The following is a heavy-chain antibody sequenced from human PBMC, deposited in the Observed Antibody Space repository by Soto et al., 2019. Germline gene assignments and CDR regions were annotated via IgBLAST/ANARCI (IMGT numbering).Heavy chain of an antibody. V-gene: IGHV3-11*01. D-gene: IGHD6-25*01. Sequence: GGSLRLSCAAAGFRFSDYYMTWIRQAPGKGLEWVSYISSGSSTIYYAHSVKGRFTISRDNAKNSLYLQMNSLRAEDTDVYDCAKSSGALAASVPTLFDYWGQGTLVTVSS. CDR1: GFRFSDYY. J-gene: IGHJ4*02. CDR3: AKSSGALAASVPTLFDY. CDR2: ISSGSSTI.